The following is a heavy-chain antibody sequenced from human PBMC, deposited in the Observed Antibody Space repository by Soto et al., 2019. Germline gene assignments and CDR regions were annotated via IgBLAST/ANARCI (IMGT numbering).Heavy chain of an antibody. Sequence: QVQLVESGGGVVQPGRSLRVSCAASGFTFSSYGMHWVRQAPGKGLEWVAVISYDGNNKYYADSVKGRFTISRDNSKKTVYLLMNSLKAEETAVYYFAKAEYSGSFFDYWGQGTLVTVSS. J-gene: IGHJ4*02. D-gene: IGHD1-26*01. CDR1: GFTFSSYG. CDR3: AKAEYSGSFFDY. CDR2: ISYDGNNK. V-gene: IGHV3-30*18.